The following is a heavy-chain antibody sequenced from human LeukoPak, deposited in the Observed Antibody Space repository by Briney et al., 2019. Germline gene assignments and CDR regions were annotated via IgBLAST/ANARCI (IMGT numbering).Heavy chain of an antibody. D-gene: IGHD3-3*01. CDR2: IKQDGNEE. V-gene: IGHV3-7*05. J-gene: IGHJ5*02. CDR3: ARISQRSFDP. CDR1: GFIFSDYW. Sequence: PGGPLRLSCAASGFIFSDYWMSWVRQAPGKGLEWVANIKQDGNEEFYVDSLKGRFTISRDNAKNSLYLQMNSLRAEDTAVYYCARISQRSFDPWGQGTLVTVSS.